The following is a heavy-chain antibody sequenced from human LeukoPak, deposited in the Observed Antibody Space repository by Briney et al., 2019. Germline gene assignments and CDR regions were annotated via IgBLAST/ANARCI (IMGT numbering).Heavy chain of an antibody. V-gene: IGHV3-7*03. CDR1: GFTFSSYW. J-gene: IGHJ4*02. CDR3: AKVDRIAAAGTPLGFDY. CDR2: IKQDGSEK. Sequence: GGSLRLSCAASGFTFSSYWMSWVRQAPGKGLEWVANIKQDGSEKYYVDSVKGRFTISRDNAKNSLYLQMNSLRAEDTAVYYCAKVDRIAAAGTPLGFDYWGQGTLVTVSS. D-gene: IGHD6-13*01.